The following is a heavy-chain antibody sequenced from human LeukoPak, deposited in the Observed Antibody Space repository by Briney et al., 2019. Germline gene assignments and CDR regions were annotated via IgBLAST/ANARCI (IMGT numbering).Heavy chain of an antibody. CDR3: AREIVATMGTWDYYYYYGMDV. D-gene: IGHD5-12*01. CDR1: GGSISSSSYY. V-gene: IGHV4-39*07. Sequence: SETLSLTCTVSGGSISSSSYYWGWIRQPPGKGLEWIGSIYYSGSTYYNPSLKSRVTISVDTSKNQFSLKLSSVTAADTAVYYCAREIVATMGTWDYYYYYGMDVWGQGTTVTVSS. J-gene: IGHJ6*02. CDR2: IYYSGST.